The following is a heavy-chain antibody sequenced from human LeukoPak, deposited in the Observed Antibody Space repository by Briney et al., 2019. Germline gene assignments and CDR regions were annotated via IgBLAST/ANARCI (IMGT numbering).Heavy chain of an antibody. V-gene: IGHV3-9*01. Sequence: PGRSLRLSRAASGFTFDDYAMHWVRQAPGKGLEWVSGISWNSGSIGYADSAKGRFTISRDNAKNSLYLQMNSLRAEDTALYYCAKDRLATYYDYVWGRGQAPGTLDYWGQGTLVTVSS. CDR2: ISWNSGSI. CDR1: GFTFDDYA. J-gene: IGHJ4*02. D-gene: IGHD3-16*01. CDR3: AKDRLATYYDYVWGRGQAPGTLDY.